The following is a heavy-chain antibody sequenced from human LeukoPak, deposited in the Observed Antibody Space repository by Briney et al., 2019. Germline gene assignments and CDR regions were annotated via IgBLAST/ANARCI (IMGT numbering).Heavy chain of an antibody. Sequence: SETLSLTCSVSGYSVTSDSYYWSWIRQPPGKGLEWIGSVYYSGSTNYNPSLKSRGTISVGTFKNQFSLRLSSVTAADTAVYYCAREGGNYFDYWGQGALVTVSS. CDR1: GYSVTSDSYY. CDR2: VYYSGST. J-gene: IGHJ4*02. CDR3: AREGGNYFDY. D-gene: IGHD1-26*01. V-gene: IGHV4-61*01.